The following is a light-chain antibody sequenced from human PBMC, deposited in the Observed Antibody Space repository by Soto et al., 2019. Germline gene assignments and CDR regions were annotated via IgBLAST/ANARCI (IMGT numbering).Light chain of an antibody. J-gene: IGLJ1*01. CDR3: SSDAGSNNFGV. Sequence: SALTQPPSASGSPGQSVTISCTGTSSDVGGYNYVSWYQQHPGKAPKLMIYEVSKRPSGVPDRFSGSKSGNTASLTVSGLQAEDEDDYYCSSDAGSNNFGVFGTGTKVTVL. CDR1: SSDVGGYNY. V-gene: IGLV2-8*01. CDR2: EVS.